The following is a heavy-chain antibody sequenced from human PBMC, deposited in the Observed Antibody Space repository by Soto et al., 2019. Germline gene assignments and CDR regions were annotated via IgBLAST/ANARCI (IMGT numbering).Heavy chain of an antibody. CDR1: GLIFRNYW. Sequence: GSLRLSCEASGLIFRNYWMHWVRQTPGTGLVWVSRISNDGSITNYADSVKGRFTISRDNAKNTLYLQMNSLRAEDTAVYYCAKDLTWNQADYWGQGALVTVSS. D-gene: IGHD1-1*01. V-gene: IGHV3-74*01. J-gene: IGHJ4*02. CDR2: ISNDGSIT. CDR3: AKDLTWNQADY.